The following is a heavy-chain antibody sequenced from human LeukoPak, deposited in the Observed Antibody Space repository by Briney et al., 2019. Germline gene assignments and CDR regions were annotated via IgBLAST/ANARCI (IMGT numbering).Heavy chain of an antibody. CDR3: ARGYNTDWSHYFDY. Sequence: GRSLRLSCAASGFSFNTYAIHWVRQAPGKGLEWVASISSYGDNKYYPDSVTGRSTISRNDSENTVYLQMNSLATEDTAVYYCARGYNTDWSHYFDYWGQGALVTASS. CDR1: GFSFNTYA. D-gene: IGHD3-9*01. CDR2: ISSYGDNK. J-gene: IGHJ4*02. V-gene: IGHV3-30*04.